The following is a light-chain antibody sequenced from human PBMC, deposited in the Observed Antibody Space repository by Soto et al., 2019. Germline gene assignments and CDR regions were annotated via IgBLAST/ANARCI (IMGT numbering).Light chain of an antibody. Sequence: DIQMTQSPSSLSASVGDRVTITCRASQSISSYLNWYQQKPGKAPKLLIYAASYLQSGVPSRFSGSGSRTDFTLTISSLQPEDFATYYCQQSYNSPRTFGQGTKVEFK. J-gene: IGKJ1*01. CDR1: QSISSY. CDR3: QQSYNSPRT. V-gene: IGKV1-39*01. CDR2: AAS.